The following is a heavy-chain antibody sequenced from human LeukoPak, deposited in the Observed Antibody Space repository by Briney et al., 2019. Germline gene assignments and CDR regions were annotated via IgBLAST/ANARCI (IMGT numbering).Heavy chain of an antibody. CDR3: ARDKVDTAMVGYYGIDV. V-gene: IGHV1-69*04. CDR1: GGTFSSYA. Sequence: SVKVSCKASGGTFSSYAISWVRQAPGQGLEWMGRIIPILGIANYAQKFQGRVTITADKSTSTAYMELSSLRSEDTAVYYCARDKVDTAMVGYYGIDVWGQGTTVTVSS. CDR2: IIPILGIA. J-gene: IGHJ6*02. D-gene: IGHD5-18*01.